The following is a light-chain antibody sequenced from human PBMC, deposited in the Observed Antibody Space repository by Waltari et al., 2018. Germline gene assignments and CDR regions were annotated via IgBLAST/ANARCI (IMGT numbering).Light chain of an antibody. CDR1: TSDVGGHNF. V-gene: IGLV2-11*02. Sequence: QSALTQPRSVAGSPGQSVTISCTGPTSDVGGHNFFSLYQQPPATAPKLIIYDVEKRPSGVPDRFFGSKSGNTASLTISGLQADDESDFYCCSYAASVHWLFGGGTKVTVL. J-gene: IGLJ3*02. CDR3: CSYAASVHWL. CDR2: DVE.